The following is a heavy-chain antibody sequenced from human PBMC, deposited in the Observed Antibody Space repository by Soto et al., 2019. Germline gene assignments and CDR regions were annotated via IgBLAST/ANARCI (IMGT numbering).Heavy chain of an antibody. Sequence: PGESLKISCMGSGYYFTYYWIAWVRQMPGKGLEWMGFIYPGGSEVQYSPSFQGQVTISVDKSIRTAYLQWSSLKASDTAMYYCARVGDQSTDGPLWLRFRYGLDAWGKGTTVTVSS. V-gene: IGHV5-51*01. CDR2: IYPGGSEV. J-gene: IGHJ6*04. D-gene: IGHD2-8*01. CDR3: ARVGDQSTDGPLWLRFRYGLDA. CDR1: GYYFTYYW.